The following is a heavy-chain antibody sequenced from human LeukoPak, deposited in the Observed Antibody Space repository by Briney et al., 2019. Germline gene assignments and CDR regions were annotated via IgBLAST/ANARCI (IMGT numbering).Heavy chain of an antibody. D-gene: IGHD6-19*01. V-gene: IGHV4-59*08. J-gene: IGHJ3*02. CDR1: GGSLSNYY. CDR2: IYYSGTT. Sequence: PSGTLSLTCTASGGSLSNYYWSWIRQPPGKGLEWIGYIYYSGTTYYNPSLKSRVTISVDTSKNQFSLKLSSVTAADTAVYYCARRGQWLVPDTWGKGTMVTVSS. CDR3: ARRGQWLVPDT.